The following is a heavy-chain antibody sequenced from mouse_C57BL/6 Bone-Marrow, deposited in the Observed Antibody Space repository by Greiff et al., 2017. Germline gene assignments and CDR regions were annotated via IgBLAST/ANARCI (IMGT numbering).Heavy chain of an antibody. CDR3: AREWYYYAMDY. J-gene: IGHJ4*01. V-gene: IGHV1-50*01. CDR1: GYTFTSYW. CDR2: IDPSDSYT. Sequence: QVQLQQPGAELVKPGASVKLSCKASGYTFTSYWMQWVKQRPGQGLEWIGVIDPSDSYTNYNQKFKGKATLTVDTSSSTAYMQLSSLTSEESAVYYCAREWYYYAMDYWGQGTSVTVSS. D-gene: IGHD1-1*02.